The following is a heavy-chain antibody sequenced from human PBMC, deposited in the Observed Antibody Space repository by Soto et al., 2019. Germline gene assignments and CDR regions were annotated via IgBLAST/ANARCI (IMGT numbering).Heavy chain of an antibody. CDR2: IYYSGST. CDR1: GGSLSSYY. J-gene: IGHJ6*02. Sequence: SETLSLTCVVSGGSLSSYYWSWIRQPPGKGLEWIGYIYYSGSTNYNPSLKSRVTISVDTSKNQFSLKLSSVTAADTAVYYCARVPSGSYEYYYYGMDVWGQGTTVTVSS. V-gene: IGHV4-59*01. D-gene: IGHD1-26*01. CDR3: ARVPSGSYEYYYYGMDV.